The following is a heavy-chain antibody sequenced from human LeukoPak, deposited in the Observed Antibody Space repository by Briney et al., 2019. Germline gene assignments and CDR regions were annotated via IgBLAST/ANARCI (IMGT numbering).Heavy chain of an antibody. Sequence: GGSLRLSCAASGFTFSSYWMSWVRQAPGKGLEWVANIKQDGSEKYYVDSVKGRFTISRDNANNSLCLQMNSLRAEDTAVYYCARRKDSGSQSHDYWGQGTLVTVSS. D-gene: IGHD1-26*01. J-gene: IGHJ4*02. V-gene: IGHV3-7*01. CDR3: ARRKDSGSQSHDY. CDR2: IKQDGSEK. CDR1: GFTFSSYW.